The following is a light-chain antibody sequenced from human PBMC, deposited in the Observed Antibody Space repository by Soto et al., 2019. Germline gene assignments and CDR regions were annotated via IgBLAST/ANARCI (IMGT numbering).Light chain of an antibody. CDR3: QQYYNYPRT. J-gene: IGKJ1*01. V-gene: IGKV1-8*01. CDR2: GAF. CDR1: QGIKSY. Sequence: AIRMTQSPSSLSASTGDRVTITCRASQGIKSYLAWYQQKPGKAPNLLIFGAFILQSGVPSRFNGSGSGTDFTLTISCRQSEDFATYFCQQYYNYPRTFGQGTKVEIK.